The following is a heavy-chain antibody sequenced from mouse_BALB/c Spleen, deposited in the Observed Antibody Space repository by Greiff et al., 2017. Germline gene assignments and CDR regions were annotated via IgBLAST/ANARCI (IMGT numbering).Heavy chain of an antibody. D-gene: IGHD1-2*01. CDR2: IWGGGST. CDR3: ARNGNLPLRGFAY. J-gene: IGHJ3*01. Sequence: VHLVESGPGLVAPSQSLSITCTVSGFSLSRYSVHWVRQPPGKGLEWLGMIWGGGSTDYNSALKSRLSISKDNSKSQVFLKMNSLQTDDTAMYYCARNGNLPLRGFAYWGQGTLVTVSA. V-gene: IGHV2-6-4*01. CDR1: GFSLSRYS.